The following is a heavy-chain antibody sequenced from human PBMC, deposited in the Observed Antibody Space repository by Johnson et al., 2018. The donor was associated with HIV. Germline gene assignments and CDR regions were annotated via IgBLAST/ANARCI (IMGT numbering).Heavy chain of an antibody. CDR2: IKQDGSEK. CDR3: ARGGGCGGDCYSGYDAFDI. CDR1: GFTFSSYW. J-gene: IGHJ3*02. Sequence: VQLVESGGGLVQPGGSLRLSCAASGFTFSSYWMSWVRQAPGKGLEWVANIKQDGSEKYYVDSVKGRFTISRDNAKNSLYLQMNSLRAEDTAVYYCARGGGCGGDCYSGYDAFDIWGQGTMVTV. V-gene: IGHV3-7*02. D-gene: IGHD2-21*01.